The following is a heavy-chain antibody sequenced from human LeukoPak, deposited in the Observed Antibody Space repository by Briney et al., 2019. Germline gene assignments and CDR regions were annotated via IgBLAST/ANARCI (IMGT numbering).Heavy chain of an antibody. CDR1: GFTFSSYS. CDR2: ISGDSRYI. D-gene: IGHD6-19*01. V-gene: IGHV3-21*01. Sequence: PGGSLRLSCAASGFTFSSYSMNWVRQAPGKGLEWVSAISGDSRYIYYADSVRGRFTISRDNSKNTLYLQMNSLRAEDTAVYYCAREQGSYYYYYYGMDVWGQGTTVTVSS. CDR3: AREQGSYYYYYYGMDV. J-gene: IGHJ6*02.